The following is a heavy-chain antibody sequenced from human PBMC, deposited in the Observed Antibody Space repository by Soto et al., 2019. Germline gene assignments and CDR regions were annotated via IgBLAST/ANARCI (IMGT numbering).Heavy chain of an antibody. CDR3: ARLGGYCSSTSCYSPYYYYYYYMDV. D-gene: IGHD2-2*01. Sequence: PSETLSLTCTVSGGSISSYYWSWIRQPPGKGLEWIGYIYYSGSTNYNPSLKSRVTISVDTSKNQFSLKLSSVTAADTAVYYCARLGGYCSSTSCYSPYYYYYYYMDVWGKGTTVTVSS. J-gene: IGHJ6*03. V-gene: IGHV4-59*08. CDR1: GGSISSYY. CDR2: IYYSGST.